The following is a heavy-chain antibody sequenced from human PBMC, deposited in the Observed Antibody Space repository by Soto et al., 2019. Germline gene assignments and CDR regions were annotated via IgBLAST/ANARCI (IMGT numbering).Heavy chain of an antibody. V-gene: IGHV3-74*01. D-gene: IGHD2-8*02. CDR2: INNDGSNT. CDR3: ARDVSLVFDP. J-gene: IGHJ5*02. Sequence: GGSLRLSCVASGFTLSSYWMHWVRQAPGKGLVWVSHINNDGSNTNYADSVKGRFTISRDNAKNTLYLQMSSLRAEDTAVYYCARDVSLVFDPWGQGTLVTVSS. CDR1: GFTLSSYW.